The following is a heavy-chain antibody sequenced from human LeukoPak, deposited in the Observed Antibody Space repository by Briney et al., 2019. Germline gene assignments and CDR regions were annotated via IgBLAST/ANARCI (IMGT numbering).Heavy chain of an antibody. D-gene: IGHD4-17*01. CDR2: IHSSGGT. V-gene: IGHV3-53*01. CDR1: GFTGSNNY. CDR3: IVFGDSNH. Sequence: GGSLGLSCAASGFTGSNNYMSWVRQAPGKGLEWVSAIHSSGGTYYADSVKGRFTISRDTSKNTLYLQINSLRVEDTAVYYCIVFGDSNHWGQGTLVTVSS. J-gene: IGHJ5*02.